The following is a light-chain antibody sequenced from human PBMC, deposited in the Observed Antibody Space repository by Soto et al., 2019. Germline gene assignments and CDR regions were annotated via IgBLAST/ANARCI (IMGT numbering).Light chain of an antibody. CDR2: GAA. CDR3: QQYGSSPLWT. CDR1: QSVNSDY. J-gene: IGKJ1*01. Sequence: EIVLTQSPGTLSLSPGERATLSCRASQSVNSDYLAWFQQKPGQAPRLLIYGAATRTTGIPDRFSGSGSGTDFTLTISRLEPEDFAVYYCQQYGSSPLWTFGQGTKVDI. V-gene: IGKV3-20*01.